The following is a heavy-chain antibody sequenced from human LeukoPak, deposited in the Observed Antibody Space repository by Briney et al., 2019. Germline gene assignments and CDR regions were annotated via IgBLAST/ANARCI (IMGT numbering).Heavy chain of an antibody. CDR2: FDPEDGET. CDR1: GYTLTELS. J-gene: IGHJ3*02. Sequence: ASVKVSCKVSGYTLTELSMHWVRQAPGKGLEWMGGFDPEDGETIYAQKFQGRVTMTRNTSISTAYMELSSLRSEDTAVYYCARESLYCSGGSCYGGGAFDIWGQGTMVTVSS. V-gene: IGHV1-24*01. CDR3: ARESLYCSGGSCYGGGAFDI. D-gene: IGHD2-15*01.